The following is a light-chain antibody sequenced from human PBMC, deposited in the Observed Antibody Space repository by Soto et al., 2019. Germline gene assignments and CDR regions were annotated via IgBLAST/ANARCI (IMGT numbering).Light chain of an antibody. Sequence: QSALTQPPSASGSPGQSVTISCTGTSSEFGGYNYVSWYQQHPGKAPKLMIYEVSKRPSGVPDRFSGSKSDNTTFLTVSGLQDEDEDDYYCSSFAGSNKVFGGGTKLTVL. V-gene: IGLV2-8*01. CDR3: SSFAGSNKV. CDR1: SSEFGGYNY. CDR2: EVS. J-gene: IGLJ3*02.